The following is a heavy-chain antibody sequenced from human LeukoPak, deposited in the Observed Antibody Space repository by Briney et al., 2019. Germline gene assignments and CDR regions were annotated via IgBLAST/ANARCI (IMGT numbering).Heavy chain of an antibody. D-gene: IGHD3-16*01. CDR1: GFTFSNYW. CDR2: IDERATII. J-gene: IGHJ4*02. V-gene: IGHV3-74*01. CDR3: VRDLILVWTPGDDFDH. Sequence: GGSLRLSCAAPGFTFSNYWMHWVRQAPGKGLEWVSRIDERATIISYADSVKGRFTISRENARNTLYLQMNSLTAEDTAVYYCVRDLILVWTPGDDFDHWGQGTLVTVSS.